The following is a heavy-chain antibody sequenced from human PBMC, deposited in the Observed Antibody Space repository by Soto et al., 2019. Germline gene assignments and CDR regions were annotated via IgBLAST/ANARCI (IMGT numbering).Heavy chain of an antibody. V-gene: IGHV4-39*01. J-gene: IGHJ4*02. D-gene: IGHD3-16*02. Sequence: SETLSLTCTVSGCSISTSGYFWGWIRQSPGKGLEWIGSVFYNGNTYDNPSLKTRVSISIDTSKNQFSLNLRSVTAADTSVYYCARLPYRSSPDYWGQGILVTVSS. CDR2: VFYNGNT. CDR1: GCSISTSGYF. CDR3: ARLPYRSSPDY.